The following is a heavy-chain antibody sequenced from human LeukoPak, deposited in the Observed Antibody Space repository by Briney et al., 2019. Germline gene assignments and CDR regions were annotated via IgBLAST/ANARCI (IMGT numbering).Heavy chain of an antibody. Sequence: ASVKVSCKASGYTFTSYGISWVRQAPGQGLEWMGWISAYNGNTNYAQKPQGRVTMTTDTSTSTAYMELRSLRSDDTAVYYCARDLSLVGDPTPYYFDYWGQGTLVTVSS. D-gene: IGHD6-13*01. CDR3: ARDLSLVGDPTPYYFDY. CDR2: ISAYNGNT. V-gene: IGHV1-18*01. CDR1: GYTFTSYG. J-gene: IGHJ4*02.